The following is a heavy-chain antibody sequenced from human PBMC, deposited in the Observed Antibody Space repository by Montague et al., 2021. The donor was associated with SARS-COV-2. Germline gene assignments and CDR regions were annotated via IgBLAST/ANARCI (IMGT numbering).Heavy chain of an antibody. J-gene: IGHJ4*02. D-gene: IGHD3-16*01. CDR2: VHDIESS. CDR3: ARVTLGGRDGRTRQYDGLDS. CDR1: GGSISRYF. V-gene: IGHV4-59*01. Sequence: SETLSLTCTVSGGSISRYFWNWIRQTPGKGLECMGYVHDIESSIYNPSLQSRITILLDTPKNQFSLRLNAVTAADTAVYYCARVTLGGRDGRTRQYDGLDSWGQGILVTVSS.